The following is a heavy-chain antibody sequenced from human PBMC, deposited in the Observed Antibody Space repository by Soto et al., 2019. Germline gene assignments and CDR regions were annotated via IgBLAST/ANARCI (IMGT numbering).Heavy chain of an antibody. J-gene: IGHJ4*02. V-gene: IGHV1-18*01. Sequence: QVQLVQSGAEVKKPGASVKVSCKVSGYTFTNYGISWVRQTPGQGLEWMGWLSAYNGNTNYAQKLQGRVTMTTDTSTITAYMELRSLRSDDTAVYYYARDVGHYYDGSGYKIYFDYWGQGTLVTISS. CDR1: GYTFTNYG. CDR3: ARDVGHYYDGSGYKIYFDY. CDR2: LSAYNGNT. D-gene: IGHD3-22*01.